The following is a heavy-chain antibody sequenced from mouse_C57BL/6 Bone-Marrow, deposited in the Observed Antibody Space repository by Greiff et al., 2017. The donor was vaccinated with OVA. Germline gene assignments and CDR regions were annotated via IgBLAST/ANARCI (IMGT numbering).Heavy chain of an antibody. D-gene: IGHD2-4*01. Sequence: QVTLKESGAELARPGASVKMSCKASGYTFTSYTMHWVKQRPGQGLEWIGYINPSSGYTKYNQKFKDKATLTADKSSSTAYMQLSSLTSEDSAVYYCARYHYDYDGWYFDVWGTGTTVTVSS. V-gene: IGHV1-4*01. CDR2: INPSSGYT. CDR1: GYTFTSYT. CDR3: ARYHYDYDGWYFDV. J-gene: IGHJ1*03.